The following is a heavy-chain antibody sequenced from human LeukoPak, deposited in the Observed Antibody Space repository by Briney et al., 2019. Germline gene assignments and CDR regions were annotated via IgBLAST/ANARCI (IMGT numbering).Heavy chain of an antibody. Sequence: ASVKDTCKASGYTLTSYDINWVRQASGQGLEWMGLMNPNSGNTGYAQKFQGRVTMTRNTSISTAYMELSSLRSEDTAVYYCARGSYSGNWFDPWGQGTLVTVSS. CDR3: ARGSYSGNWFDP. CDR2: MNPNSGNT. J-gene: IGHJ5*02. CDR1: GYTLTSYD. D-gene: IGHD4-11*01. V-gene: IGHV1-8*01.